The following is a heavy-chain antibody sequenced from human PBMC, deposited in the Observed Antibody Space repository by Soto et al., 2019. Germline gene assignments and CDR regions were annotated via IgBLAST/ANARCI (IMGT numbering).Heavy chain of an antibody. V-gene: IGHV3-30-3*01. CDR1: GFTFSSYA. CDR2: ISYDGSNK. Sequence: QVQLVESGGGVVQPGRSLRLSCAASGFTFSSYAMHWVRQAPGKGLEWVAVISYDGSNKYYADSVKGRFTISRDNSKNTLYLQMNSLRAEDTAVYYCARDSGSGYSYYFDYWCQGTLVTVSS. J-gene: IGHJ4*02. D-gene: IGHD3-22*01. CDR3: ARDSGSGYSYYFDY.